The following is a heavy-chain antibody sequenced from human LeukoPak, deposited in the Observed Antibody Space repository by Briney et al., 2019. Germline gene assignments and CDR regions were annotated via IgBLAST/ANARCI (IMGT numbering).Heavy chain of an antibody. Sequence: SETLSLTCAVQGVSVNAYSWSWIRHSPGKGLEWIGEINHSGGTNYNPSPKSRATTSVDTSENQFSLRVTSVTAADTAVYYCARIRCGHTDDRCYNYWGQGTLVTVSS. J-gene: IGHJ4*02. CDR1: GVSVNAYS. V-gene: IGHV4-34*01. CDR3: ARIRCGHTDDRCYNY. CDR2: INHSGGT. D-gene: IGHD2-8*01.